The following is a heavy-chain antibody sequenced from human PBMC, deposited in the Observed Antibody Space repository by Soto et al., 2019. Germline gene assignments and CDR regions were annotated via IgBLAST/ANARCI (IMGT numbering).Heavy chain of an antibody. CDR2: IWYDGSNK. V-gene: IGHV3-33*01. D-gene: IGHD3-22*01. Sequence: QVQLVESGGGVVQPGRSLRLSCAASGFTFSNYGMHWVRQAPGKGLEWVAVIWYDGSNKYYADSVKGRFTISRDNSKNTLDLQMNNQRAEDTAVYYCARGAYYYESSGYSMGSGAFDIWGQGTMVTVSS. CDR3: ARGAYYYESSGYSMGSGAFDI. CDR1: GFTFSNYG. J-gene: IGHJ3*02.